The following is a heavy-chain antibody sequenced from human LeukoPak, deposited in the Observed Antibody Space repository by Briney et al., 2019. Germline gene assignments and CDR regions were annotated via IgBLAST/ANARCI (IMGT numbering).Heavy chain of an antibody. Sequence: GGSLRLSCVASGFTFSNYEMNWVRQAPGKGLEWVAVISYDGSNKYYADSVKGRFTISRDNSKNTLYLQMNSLRAEDTAVYYCARVPSPGYSYGHPYYFDYWGQGTLVTVSS. V-gene: IGHV3-30*04. CDR2: ISYDGSNK. J-gene: IGHJ4*02. CDR1: GFTFSNYE. CDR3: ARVPSPGYSYGHPYYFDY. D-gene: IGHD5-18*01.